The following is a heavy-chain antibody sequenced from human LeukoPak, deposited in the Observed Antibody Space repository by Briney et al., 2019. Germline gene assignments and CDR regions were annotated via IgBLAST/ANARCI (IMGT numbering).Heavy chain of an antibody. J-gene: IGHJ6*02. Sequence: ASVKVSCKAAGYTFTSYDINWVRQATGQGREWMGWMNPNSGNTGYAQKFQGRVTMTRNTSISTAYMELSSLRSEDTAVYYCARGGSLYDDFWSGYYSYYYGMDVWGQGTTVTVSS. CDR2: MNPNSGNT. CDR1: GYTFTSYD. CDR3: ARGGSLYDDFWSGYYSYYYGMDV. V-gene: IGHV1-8*01. D-gene: IGHD3-3*01.